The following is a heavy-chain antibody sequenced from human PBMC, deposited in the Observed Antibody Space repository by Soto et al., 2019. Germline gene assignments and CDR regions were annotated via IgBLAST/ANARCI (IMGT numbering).Heavy chain of an antibody. J-gene: IGHJ4*02. V-gene: IGHV3-23*01. D-gene: IGHD3-22*01. CDR3: VKDDGGYTSTAPH. CDR2: ISGSGDRT. Sequence: EVQLLESGGGLVQPGGSLRLSCAASGITISNYPMSWVRQAPGKGLDWVSGISGSGDRTYYADSAKGRFTISKDISRNSLSLQLDSLAVEDTAVYFCVKDDGGYTSTAPHWGQGTLVTVSS. CDR1: GITISNYP.